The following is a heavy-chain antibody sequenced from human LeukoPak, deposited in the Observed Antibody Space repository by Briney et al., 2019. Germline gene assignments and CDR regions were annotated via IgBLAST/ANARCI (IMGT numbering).Heavy chain of an antibody. V-gene: IGHV4-59*01. Sequence: SETLSLTCPVSGGSISSYYWSCIRQHPGKGLEWIGYIYYSGSTNYNPALKSRVTISVDTSKNQFSLKLSSVTAADTAVYYCARGPSYGDYALFNWGQGTLDTVSS. CDR1: GGSISSYY. J-gene: IGHJ4*02. CDR3: ARGPSYGDYALFN. D-gene: IGHD4-17*01. CDR2: IYYSGST.